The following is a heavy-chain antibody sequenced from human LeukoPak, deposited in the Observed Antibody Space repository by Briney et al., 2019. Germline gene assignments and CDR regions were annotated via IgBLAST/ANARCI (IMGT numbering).Heavy chain of an antibody. J-gene: IGHJ4*02. V-gene: IGHV3-30*02. CDR2: IRYDGSNK. D-gene: IGHD3-3*01. CDR1: GFTFSSYG. Sequence: GESLRLSCAASGFTFSSYGMHWVRQAPGKGLEWVAFIRYDGSNKYYADSVKGRFTISRNNSKNTLYLQMNSLRAEDTAVYYCAKDQATIFGYFDYWGQGTLVTVSS. CDR3: AKDQATIFGYFDY.